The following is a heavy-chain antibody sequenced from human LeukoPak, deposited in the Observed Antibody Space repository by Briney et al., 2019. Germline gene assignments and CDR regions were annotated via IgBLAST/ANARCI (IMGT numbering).Heavy chain of an antibody. CDR1: GYSISSGYY. V-gene: IGHV4-38-2*02. CDR2: IYHSGST. J-gene: IGHJ4*02. Sequence: ASETLSLTCTVSGYSISSGYYWGWIRQPPGKGLEWIGSIYHSGSTYYNPSLKSRVTISVDTSKNQFSLKLSSVTAADTAVYYCARVYGIVVARRYFDYWGQGTLVTVSS. D-gene: IGHD3-22*01. CDR3: ARVYGIVVARRYFDY.